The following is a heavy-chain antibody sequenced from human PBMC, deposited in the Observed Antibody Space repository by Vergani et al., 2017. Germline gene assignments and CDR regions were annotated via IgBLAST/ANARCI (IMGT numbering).Heavy chain of an antibody. CDR2: IYYSGST. D-gene: IGHD4-17*01. CDR1: GGSISSGDYY. V-gene: IGHV4-30-4*08. Sequence: QVQLQESGPGVVKPSQTLSLTCTVSGGSISSGDYYWSWIRQPPGKGLEWIGYIYYSGSTYYNPSLKSRVTISVDTSKNQFSLKLSSVTAADTAVYYCARRTPVTTPYYYYGMDVWGQGTTVTVSS. CDR3: ARRTPVTTPYYYYGMDV. J-gene: IGHJ6*02.